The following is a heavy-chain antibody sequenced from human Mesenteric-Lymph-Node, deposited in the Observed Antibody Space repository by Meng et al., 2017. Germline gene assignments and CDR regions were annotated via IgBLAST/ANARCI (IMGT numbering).Heavy chain of an antibody. CDR1: GYTFANYD. D-gene: IGHD3-16*01. J-gene: IGHJ5*02. CDR2: INVGNGNT. Sequence: QVQLVQAGAEVKTPGASVKVSCKASGYTFANYDIHWVRQAPGQRLEWMGWINVGNGNTKYSQRLQGRFTITRDTSASTAYMQLSSLRSEDTAVYYCASSRYYDLGSYWGVDPWGQGTLVTVSS. V-gene: IGHV1-3*01. CDR3: ASSRYYDLGSYWGVDP.